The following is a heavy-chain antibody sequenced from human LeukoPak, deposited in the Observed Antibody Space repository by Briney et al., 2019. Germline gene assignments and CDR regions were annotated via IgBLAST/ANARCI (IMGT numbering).Heavy chain of an antibody. CDR3: ARDLTNGDY. J-gene: IGHJ4*02. V-gene: IGHV3-23*01. CDR2: ISDSGGST. D-gene: IGHD3-9*01. Sequence: GGSLRLSCAASGFTFSSHGMHWVRQAPGKGLEWVSAISDSGGSTYYADSVKGRFTISRDNSKNTLYLQMNSLRAEDTALYYCARDLTNGDYWGQGTLVTVSS. CDR1: GFTFSSHG.